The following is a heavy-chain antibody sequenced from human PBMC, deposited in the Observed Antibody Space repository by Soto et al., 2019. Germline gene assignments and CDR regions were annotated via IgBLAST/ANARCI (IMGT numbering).Heavy chain of an antibody. J-gene: IGHJ6*02. D-gene: IGHD1-20*01. V-gene: IGHV3-23*01. Sequence: EVQLLESGGGLVQPGGSLRLSCAASGFTFGSYAMSWVRQAPGKGLEWVSTISGSGGSTYYADSVKGRFTISRDNSKNTLYLQMNSLRAEDTAVYYCAKDGDNYDYYYGMDVWGQGTTVTVSS. CDR1: GFTFGSYA. CDR3: AKDGDNYDYYYGMDV. CDR2: ISGSGGST.